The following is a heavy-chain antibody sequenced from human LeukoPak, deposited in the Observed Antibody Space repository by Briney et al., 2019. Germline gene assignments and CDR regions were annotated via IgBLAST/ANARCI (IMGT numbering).Heavy chain of an antibody. D-gene: IGHD3-3*01. CDR1: GFTFSSYA. V-gene: IGHV3-23*01. CDR3: AKGLPNTIFGVVPFDY. CDR2: ISGSGGST. Sequence: GGSLRLSCAASGFTFSSYAMSWVRQAPGKGLEWVSAISGSGGSTYYADSVKGRFTISRDNSKNTLYLQMNSLRAEDTAVYYCAKGLPNTIFGVVPFDYWGQGTLVTVSS. J-gene: IGHJ4*02.